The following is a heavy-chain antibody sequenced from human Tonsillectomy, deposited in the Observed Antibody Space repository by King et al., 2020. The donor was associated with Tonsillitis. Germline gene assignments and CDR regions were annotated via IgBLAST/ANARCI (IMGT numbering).Heavy chain of an antibody. Sequence: VQLVESGGGLVQPGGSLRLSCAASGFTFSSYWMSWVRQAPGKGLEWVANIKQDGSEKYYVDSVKGRFTISRDNAKNSLYLQMNSLRAEAPAVYYCARVITGTSHAFDIWGQGTMVTVSS. J-gene: IGHJ3*02. CDR1: GFTFSSYW. V-gene: IGHV3-7*01. D-gene: IGHD1-20*01. CDR2: IKQDGSEK. CDR3: ARVITGTSHAFDI.